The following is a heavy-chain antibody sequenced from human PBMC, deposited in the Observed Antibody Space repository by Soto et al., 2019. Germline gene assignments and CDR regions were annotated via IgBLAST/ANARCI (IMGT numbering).Heavy chain of an antibody. CDR1: GGSISSYY. D-gene: IGHD3-10*01. Sequence: SETLSLTCTVSGGSISSYYWSWIRQPPGKGLEWIGYIYYSGSTNYNPSLKSRVTISVDTSKNQFSLKLSSVTAADTAVYYCARQAYGQYYFDYWGQGTLVTVSS. CDR2: IYYSGST. J-gene: IGHJ4*02. CDR3: ARQAYGQYYFDY. V-gene: IGHV4-59*08.